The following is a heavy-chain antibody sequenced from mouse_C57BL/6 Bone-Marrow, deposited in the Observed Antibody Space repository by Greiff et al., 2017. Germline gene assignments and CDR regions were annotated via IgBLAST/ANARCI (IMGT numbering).Heavy chain of an antibody. V-gene: IGHV14-4*01. Sequence: VQLKESGAELVRPGASVKLSCTASGFNIKDDYIHWVKQRPEQGLEWIGWIDPEIGDTEYASKFPGMATITSDTSSNTACLQLSSLTSEDTAVYYCAAFDGNYFDFWGQGTPLTVAS. CDR3: AAFDGNYFDF. D-gene: IGHD2-3*01. CDR1: GFNIKDDY. CDR2: IDPEIGDT. J-gene: IGHJ2*01.